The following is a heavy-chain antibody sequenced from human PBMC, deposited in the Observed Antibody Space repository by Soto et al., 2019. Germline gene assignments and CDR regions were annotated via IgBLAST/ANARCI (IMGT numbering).Heavy chain of an antibody. CDR3: AREMTIFGVAPGGGVDV. D-gene: IGHD3-3*01. J-gene: IGHJ6*02. CDR1: GGSISTFDYS. V-gene: IGHV4-30-2*01. Sequence: QLHLQESGSGLVRPSQTLSLTCGVSGGSISTFDYSWSWIRQAPGRGLEWIGSIYQSGRTYFIPSLKSRATMSLDKSKNQFSVKITSAVAADTARYYCAREMTIFGVAPGGGVDVWGQGTTVTVSS. CDR2: IYQSGRT.